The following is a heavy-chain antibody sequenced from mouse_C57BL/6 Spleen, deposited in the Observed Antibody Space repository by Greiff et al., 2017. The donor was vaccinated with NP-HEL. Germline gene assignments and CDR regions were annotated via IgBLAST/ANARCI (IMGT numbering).Heavy chain of an antibody. V-gene: IGHV1-53*01. CDR2: INPSNGGT. Sequence: QVQLQQPGTELVKPGASVKLSCKASGYTFTSYWMHWVKQRPGQGLEWIGNINPSNGGTNYNEKFKSKATLTVDKSSSTAYMQLSSLTSEDSAVYYCARQDYYGSSLSYAMGDWGQGTSVTVSS. J-gene: IGHJ4*01. D-gene: IGHD1-1*01. CDR3: ARQDYYGSSLSYAMGD. CDR1: GYTFTSYW.